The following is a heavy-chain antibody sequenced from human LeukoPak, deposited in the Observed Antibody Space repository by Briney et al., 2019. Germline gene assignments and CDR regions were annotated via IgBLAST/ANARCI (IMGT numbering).Heavy chain of an antibody. CDR2: ISAYNGDT. V-gene: IGHV1-18*01. Sequence: ASVKVSCKASGFPGTSYYINWVRQAPGQGLEWMGWISAYNGDTNYAQNLQGRVTMTTDTSTDTAYMELRSLRSDVTAVYYCARDALSPSNPTNWFDPWGQGTLVTVSS. J-gene: IGHJ5*02. CDR1: GFPGTSYY. CDR3: ARDALSPSNPTNWFDP. D-gene: IGHD3-3*02.